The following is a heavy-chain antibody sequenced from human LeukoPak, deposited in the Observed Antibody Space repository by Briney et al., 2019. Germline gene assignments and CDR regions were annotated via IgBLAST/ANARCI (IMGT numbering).Heavy chain of an antibody. CDR2: IIPIFGTA. D-gene: IGHD3-22*01. V-gene: IGHV1-69*13. CDR1: GGTFSSYA. CDR3: ARDRREYYDSSGYFDY. Sequence: ASVKVSCKASGGTFSSYAISWVLQAPGQGLEWMGGIIPIFGTANYAQKFQGRVTITADETTSTAYMELSSLRSEDTAVYYCARDRREYYDSSGYFDYWGQGTLVTVSS. J-gene: IGHJ4*02.